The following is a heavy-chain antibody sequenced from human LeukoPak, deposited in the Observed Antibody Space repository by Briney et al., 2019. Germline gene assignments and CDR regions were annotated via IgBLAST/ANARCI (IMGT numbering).Heavy chain of an antibody. CDR1: GFTFGDYA. CDR3: TRENTVLRYFDWLFRGESGWFDP. Sequence: PGGSLRLSCTASGFTFGDYAMSWFRQAPGKGLEWVGFIRSKAYGGTTEYAASVKGRFTISRDDSKSVAYLQMNSLKTEDTAVYYCTRENTVLRYFDWLFRGESGWFDPWGQGTLVTVSS. D-gene: IGHD3-9*01. CDR2: IRSKAYGGTT. V-gene: IGHV3-49*03. J-gene: IGHJ5*02.